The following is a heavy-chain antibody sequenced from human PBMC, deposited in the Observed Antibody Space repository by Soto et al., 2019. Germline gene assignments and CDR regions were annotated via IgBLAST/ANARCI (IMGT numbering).Heavy chain of an antibody. CDR3: ARDRSQLLWFVELLPRNWFDP. Sequence: ASVKVSCKASGYTFTSYAMNWVRQAPGQRLEWMGWINAGNGNTKYSQKFQGRVTITRDTSASTVYMELSSLRSEDTAVYYCARDRSQLLWFVELLPRNWFDPWGQGTLVTVSS. J-gene: IGHJ5*02. CDR2: INAGNGNT. V-gene: IGHV1-3*01. CDR1: GYTFTSYA. D-gene: IGHD3-10*01.